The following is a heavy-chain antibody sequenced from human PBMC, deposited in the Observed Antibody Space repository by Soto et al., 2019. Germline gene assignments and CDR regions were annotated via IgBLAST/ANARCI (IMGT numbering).Heavy chain of an antibody. V-gene: IGHV3-9*01. CDR2: ISWNSGSI. J-gene: IGHJ4*02. CDR3: AKALRGDYFAPHFDY. Sequence: GGSLRLSCAASGFTFDDYAMHWVRQAPGKGLEWVSGISWNSGSIGYADSVKGRFIISRDNAKNSLYLQMNSLRAEDTALYYCAKALRGDYFAPHFDYWGQGTLVTVSS. D-gene: IGHD4-17*01. CDR1: GFTFDDYA.